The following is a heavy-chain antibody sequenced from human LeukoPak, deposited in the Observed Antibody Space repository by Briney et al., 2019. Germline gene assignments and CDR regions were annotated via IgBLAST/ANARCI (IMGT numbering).Heavy chain of an antibody. CDR1: GFTFSSYA. CDR3: ARDNGEQWLVFNFDY. V-gene: IGHV3-23*01. CDR2: IGSSGSST. D-gene: IGHD6-19*01. Sequence: GGSLRLSCAASGFTFSSYAMSWVRQAPGKGLDWGSSIGSSGSSTYYADSVKGRFTISRDNSKNTLYLQMNSLRAEDTAVYYCARDNGEQWLVFNFDYWGQGSLVTVSS. J-gene: IGHJ4*02.